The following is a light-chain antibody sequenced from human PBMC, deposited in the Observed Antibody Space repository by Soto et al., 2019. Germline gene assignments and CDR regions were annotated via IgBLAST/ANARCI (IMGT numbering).Light chain of an antibody. J-gene: IGLJ3*02. V-gene: IGLV6-57*01. Sequence: NFMLTQPHSVSESPGKTVTISCTRSGGSIASNYVQWYQQRPGSSPTLVIHESDQRPSGVPDRLSGSIDISSNSASLTISGLKTEDEADYYCQSYDHNNQVFGGGTKLTVL. CDR2: ESD. CDR1: GGSIASNY. CDR3: QSYDHNNQV.